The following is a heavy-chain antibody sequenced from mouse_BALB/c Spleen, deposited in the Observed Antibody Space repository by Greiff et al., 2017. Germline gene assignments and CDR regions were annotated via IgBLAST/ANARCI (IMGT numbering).Heavy chain of an antibody. J-gene: IGHJ2*01. CDR3: ARHGTHYGNYCLDY. CDR1: GFTFSSYG. CDR2: ISSGGSYT. Sequence: EVKLVESGGDLVKPGGSLKLSCAASGFTFSSYGMSWVRQTPDKRLEWVATISSGGSYTYYPDSVKGRFTISRDNAKNTLYLQMSSLKSEDTAMYYCARHGTHYGNYCLDYWGQGTTLTVSS. D-gene: IGHD2-1*01. V-gene: IGHV5-6*01.